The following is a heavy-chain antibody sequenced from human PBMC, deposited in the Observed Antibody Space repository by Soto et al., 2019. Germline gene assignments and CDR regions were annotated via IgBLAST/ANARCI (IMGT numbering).Heavy chain of an antibody. CDR2: IKQDLSGR. V-gene: IGHV3-7*01. J-gene: IGHJ4*02. Sequence: GGSLRLCCGSSRFTFSSYSMRWVRHSPGKGLEXVANIKQDLSGRYYVDSVRGLFTISRDKAKNSLYLQMKSLRAEDTAVYYCARDRYIIIGWFDYWGQGTLVTVSS. CDR3: ARDRYIIIGWFDY. D-gene: IGHD3-16*02. CDR1: RFTFSSYS.